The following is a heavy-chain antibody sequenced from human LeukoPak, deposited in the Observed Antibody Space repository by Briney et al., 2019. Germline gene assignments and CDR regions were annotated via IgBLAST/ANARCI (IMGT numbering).Heavy chain of an antibody. CDR3: ATRGARWLQLGY. CDR1: GGSFSGYY. D-gene: IGHD5-24*01. CDR2: INHSGST. V-gene: IGHV4-34*01. J-gene: IGHJ4*02. Sequence: SSETLSLTCAVYGGSFSGYYWSWIRQPPGKGLEWIGEINHSGSTNYNPSLKSRVTISVDTSKNQFSLKLSSVTAADTAVYYCATRGARWLQLGYWGQGTPVTVSS.